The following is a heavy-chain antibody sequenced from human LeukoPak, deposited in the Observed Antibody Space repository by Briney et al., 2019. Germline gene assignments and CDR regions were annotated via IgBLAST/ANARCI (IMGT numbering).Heavy chain of an antibody. V-gene: IGHV4-59*08. CDR2: IYYSGNT. D-gene: IGHD5-18*01. CDR3: ARNYGYGGMDV. J-gene: IGHJ6*02. CDR1: GGSISTYY. Sequence: SETLSLTCNVSGGSISTYYWSWIRQPPGKGLEWIGYIYYSGNTNYNPSLKSRVTKSVDTSKNQFSLKLSSVTAADTAVYYCARNYGYGGMDVWGQGTTVTVSS.